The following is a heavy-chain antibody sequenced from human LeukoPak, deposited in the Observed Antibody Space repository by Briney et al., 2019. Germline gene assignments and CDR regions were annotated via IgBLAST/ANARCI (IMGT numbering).Heavy chain of an antibody. J-gene: IGHJ4*02. CDR2: LSGSGGST. CDR1: GFTFSSYA. Sequence: GGSLGLSCAASGFTFSSYAMSWVRQAPGKGLEWVSGLSGSGGSTDYADSVKGRFTISRDNSKNTLYLQMHSLRAEDTAFYYCAKAAYSSGYYNYFDYWGQGTLVTVSS. CDR3: AKAAYSSGYYNYFDY. V-gene: IGHV3-23*01. D-gene: IGHD3-22*01.